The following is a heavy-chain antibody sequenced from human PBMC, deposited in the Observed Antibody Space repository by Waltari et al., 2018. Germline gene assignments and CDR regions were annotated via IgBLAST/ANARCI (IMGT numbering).Heavy chain of an antibody. D-gene: IGHD3-22*01. V-gene: IGHV1-69*12. J-gene: IGHJ1*01. CDR1: GGTFSSYA. Sequence: QVQLVQSGAEVKKPGSSVKVSCKASGGTFSSYAISWVRQAPGQGLEWMGGSIPIFGTANYAQKFQGRVTITADESTSTAYMELSSLRSEDTAVYYCARAHYDSSGYYPEYFQHWGQGTLVTVSS. CDR3: ARAHYDSSGYYPEYFQH. CDR2: SIPIFGTA.